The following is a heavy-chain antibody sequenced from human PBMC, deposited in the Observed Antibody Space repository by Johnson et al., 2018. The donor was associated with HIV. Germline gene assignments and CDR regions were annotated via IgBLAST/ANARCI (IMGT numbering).Heavy chain of an antibody. Sequence: QVQLVESGGGLVQPGGSLRLSCAASGFTFSDYYMSWIRQAPGKGLEWVSYISSGGSSIYYADSVKGRFTISRDNAKKSMYLQMNSLRAEDTAVYYCARVSMLVIAADAFDIWGQGTVVTVSS. CDR2: ISSGGSSI. CDR3: ARVSMLVIAADAFDI. V-gene: IGHV3-11*04. CDR1: GFTFSDYY. J-gene: IGHJ3*02. D-gene: IGHD3-22*01.